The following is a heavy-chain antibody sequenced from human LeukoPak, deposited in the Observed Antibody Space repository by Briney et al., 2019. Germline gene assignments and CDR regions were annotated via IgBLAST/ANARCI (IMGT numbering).Heavy chain of an antibody. CDR1: GGSISSYY. CDR3: ARGRDWFDP. CDR2: IYYSGST. Sequence: PSETLSLTCTVSGGSISSYYWSWIRQPPGKGLEWIAYIYYSGSTNYNPSLKSRVTMSVDTSKNQFSLKLSSVTAADTAVYYCARGRDWFDPWGQGTLVTVSS. J-gene: IGHJ5*02. V-gene: IGHV4-59*01.